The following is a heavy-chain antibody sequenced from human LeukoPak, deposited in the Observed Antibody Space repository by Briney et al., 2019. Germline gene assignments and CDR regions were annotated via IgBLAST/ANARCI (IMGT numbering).Heavy chain of an antibody. J-gene: IGHJ4*02. CDR2: IYYSGST. V-gene: IGHV4-39*01. Sequence: PSETLSLTCTVSGGSISSSSYYWRWIRQPPGKGLEWIGSIYYSGSTYYNPSLKSRVTIYVDTSKNQFSLNLSSVTAADTAVYYCASLYCSGGSCYSPWDYWGQGTLVTVSS. CDR1: GGSISSSSYY. CDR3: ASLYCSGGSCYSPWDY. D-gene: IGHD2-15*01.